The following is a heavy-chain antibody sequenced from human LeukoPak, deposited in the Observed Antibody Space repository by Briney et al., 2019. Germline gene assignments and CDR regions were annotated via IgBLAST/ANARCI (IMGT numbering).Heavy chain of an antibody. J-gene: IGHJ4*02. Sequence: GGSLRLSCAASGFTLITYWMTWVRQAPGKGLEWVAFIRYDGSNKYYADSVKGRFTISRDNSKNTLYLQMNSLRAEDTAVYYCATGLKTLIAAAGTSDYWGQGTLVTVSS. D-gene: IGHD6-13*01. V-gene: IGHV3-30*02. CDR1: GFTLITYW. CDR2: IRYDGSNK. CDR3: ATGLKTLIAAAGTSDY.